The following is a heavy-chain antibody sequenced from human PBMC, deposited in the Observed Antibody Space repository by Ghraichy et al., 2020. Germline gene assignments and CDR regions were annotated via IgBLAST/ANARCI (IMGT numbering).Heavy chain of an antibody. D-gene: IGHD6-13*01. CDR3: ASLSGYSSSW. J-gene: IGHJ4*02. CDR1: GFTFSSYA. Sequence: HSCAASGFTFSSYAIDWVRQAPGKGLEWVAVISYDGSNKYYADSVKGRFTISRDNSKNTLYLQMNSLRAEDTAVYYCASLSGYSSSWWGQGTLVTVSS. V-gene: IGHV3-30*04. CDR2: ISYDGSNK.